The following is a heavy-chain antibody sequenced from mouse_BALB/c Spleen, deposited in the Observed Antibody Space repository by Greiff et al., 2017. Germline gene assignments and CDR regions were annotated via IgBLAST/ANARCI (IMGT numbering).Heavy chain of an antibody. V-gene: IGHV2-9*02. CDR2: IWAGGST. J-gene: IGHJ4*01. D-gene: IGHD2-4*01. CDR1: GFSLTSYG. Sequence: QLQESGPGLVAPSQSLSITCTVSGFSLTSYGVHWVRQPPGKGLEWLGVIWAGGSTNYNSALMSRLSISKDNSKSQVFLKMNSLQTDDTAMYYCARDLAMITTGGNAMDYWGQGTSVTVSS. CDR3: ARDLAMITTGGNAMDY.